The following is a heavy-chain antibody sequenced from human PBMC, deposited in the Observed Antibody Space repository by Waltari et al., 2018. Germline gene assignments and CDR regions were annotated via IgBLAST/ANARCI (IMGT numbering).Heavy chain of an antibody. J-gene: IGHJ4*02. CDR2: ISGDGGAT. CDR3: ARDLYCSSTACYAPFDY. V-gene: IGHV3-64*01. CDR1: VFSFSSNA. D-gene: IGHD2-2*01. Sequence: EVQLVESGGGLVQPGGSLRLSWAASVFSFSSNAMHRVRQAPGKGLEYVSAISGDGGATYYSNSVKGRFTISRDNSKNTLYLQMGSLRAEDMAMYYCARDLYCSSTACYAPFDYWGQGTLVTVSS.